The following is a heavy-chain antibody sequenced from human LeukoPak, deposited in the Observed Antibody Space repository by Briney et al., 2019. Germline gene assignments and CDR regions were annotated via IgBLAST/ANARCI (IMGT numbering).Heavy chain of an antibody. CDR2: ISYDGSDK. CDR3: AKDIVGRITVTGSLGNSYIDY. Sequence: PGRSLRLSCAASGFTFSSHGMHWVRQAPGKGLEWVAVISYDGSDKYYADPVQGRFTISRDSSKNTLYLQMNSLRAEDTAVYYCAKDIVGRITVTGSLGNSYIDYWGQGTLVTVSS. CDR1: GFTFSSHG. V-gene: IGHV3-30*18. D-gene: IGHD6-19*01. J-gene: IGHJ4*02.